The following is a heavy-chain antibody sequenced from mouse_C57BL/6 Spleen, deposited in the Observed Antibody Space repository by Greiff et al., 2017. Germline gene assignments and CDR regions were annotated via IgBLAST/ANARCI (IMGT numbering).Heavy chain of an antibody. J-gene: IGHJ1*03. V-gene: IGHV2-5*01. Sequence: QVQLQQSGPGLVQPSQSLSITCTVSGFSLTSYGVHWVRQSPGKGLEWLGVIWRGGSTDYNAAFMSRLSITKDNSKSQVFFKMNSLQADDTAIYYCAKNGDYYSNNGYFDVWGTGTTVTVSS. CDR1: GFSLTSYG. D-gene: IGHD2-5*01. CDR3: AKNGDYYSNNGYFDV. CDR2: IWRGGST.